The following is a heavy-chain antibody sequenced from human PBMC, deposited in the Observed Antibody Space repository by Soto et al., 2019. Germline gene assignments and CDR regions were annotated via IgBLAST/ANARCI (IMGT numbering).Heavy chain of an antibody. J-gene: IGHJ4*02. CDR2: IYYSGST. Sequence: SETLSLTCTVSGGSVSSGSYYWSWIRQPPGKGLEWIGYIYYSGSTNYNPSLKSRVTISVDTSKNQFSLKLSSVTAADTAVYYCAREGYSSSNFDYWGQGTLVPVSS. V-gene: IGHV4-61*01. D-gene: IGHD6-13*01. CDR3: AREGYSSSNFDY. CDR1: GGSVSSGSYY.